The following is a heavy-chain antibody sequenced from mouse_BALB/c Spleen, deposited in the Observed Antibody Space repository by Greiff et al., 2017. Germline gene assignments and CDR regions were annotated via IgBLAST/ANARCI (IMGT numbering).Heavy chain of an antibody. D-gene: IGHD2-4*01. V-gene: IGHV7-3*02. CDR1: GFTFTDYY. CDR3: ARIYYDYDEAMDY. CDR2: IRNKANGYTT. Sequence: EVQGVESGGGLVQPGGSLRLSCATSGFTFTDYYMSWVRQPPGKALEWLGFIRNKANGYTTEYSASVKGRFTISRDNSQSILYLQMNTLRAEDSATYYCARIYYDYDEAMDYWGQGTSVTVSS. J-gene: IGHJ4*01.